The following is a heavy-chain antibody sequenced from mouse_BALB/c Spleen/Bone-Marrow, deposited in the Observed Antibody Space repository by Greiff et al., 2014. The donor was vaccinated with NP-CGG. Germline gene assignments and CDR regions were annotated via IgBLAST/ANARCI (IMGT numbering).Heavy chain of an antibody. CDR1: GYTFTSHW. Sequence: LQQSGSELVRPGASVRLSCKASGYTFTSHWMHWVKQRPGQGLEWIGNIYPGSGSTNYDEKFKSKATLTVDTSSSTAYMQLSRLTSEDSAVYYCTREDYGNYVFPYWGQGTLVTVSA. D-gene: IGHD2-1*01. CDR3: TREDYGNYVFPY. CDR2: IYPGSGST. J-gene: IGHJ3*01. V-gene: IGHV1S22*01.